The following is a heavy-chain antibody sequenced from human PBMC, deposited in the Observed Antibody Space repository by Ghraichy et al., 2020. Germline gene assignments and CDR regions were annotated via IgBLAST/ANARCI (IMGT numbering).Heavy chain of an antibody. D-gene: IGHD5-24*01. CDR2: TRHDGNNK. Sequence: GGSLRLSCAASGFTFSGYGMHWVRQAPGKGLEWVASTRHDGNNKYYADSVRGRFTISRDISKNTLYLQMNSLRAEDTSVYYCARWGDGLDYWGQGTLVTVSS. J-gene: IGHJ4*02. V-gene: IGHV3-30*02. CDR3: ARWGDGLDY. CDR1: GFTFSGYG.